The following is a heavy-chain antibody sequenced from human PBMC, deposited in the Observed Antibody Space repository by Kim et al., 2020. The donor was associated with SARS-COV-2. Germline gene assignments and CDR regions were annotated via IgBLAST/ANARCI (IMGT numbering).Heavy chain of an antibody. CDR2: INPNSGGT. CDR1: GYTFTGYY. Sequence: ASVKVSCKASGYTFTGYYMHWVRQAPGQGLEWMGRINPNSGGTNYAQKFQGRVTMTRDTSISTAYMELSRLRSDDTAVYYCARDPDIVVVVAAPSMDVWGQGTTVTVSS. CDR3: ARDPDIVVVVAAPSMDV. J-gene: IGHJ6*02. V-gene: IGHV1-2*06. D-gene: IGHD2-15*01.